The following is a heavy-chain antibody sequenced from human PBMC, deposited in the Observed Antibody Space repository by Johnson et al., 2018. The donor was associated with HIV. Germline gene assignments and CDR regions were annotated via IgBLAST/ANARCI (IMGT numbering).Heavy chain of an antibody. Sequence: VYLVESGGGLVQPGGSLRLSCAASGFTFRNYDMHWVRQATGKRLEWVSGIDTAGNTYYLGSVKGRFTISRENAKNSLYLQLNSLRAGDTALYYCARGSYDGDAFDIWGQGTIVTVSS. CDR3: ARGSYDGDAFDI. CDR1: GFTFRNYD. V-gene: IGHV3-13*01. D-gene: IGHD1-26*01. CDR2: IDTAGNT. J-gene: IGHJ3*02.